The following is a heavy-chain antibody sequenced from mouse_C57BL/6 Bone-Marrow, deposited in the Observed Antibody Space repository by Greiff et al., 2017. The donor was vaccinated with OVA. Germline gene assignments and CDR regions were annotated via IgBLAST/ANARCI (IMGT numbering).Heavy chain of an antibody. CDR1: GYTFTSYW. V-gene: IGHV1-55*01. J-gene: IGHJ3*01. Sequence: QVQLQQPGAELVKPGASVKMSCKASGYTFTSYWITWVKQRPGQGLEWIGDIYPGSGSTNYNEKFKSKATLTVDTSSSTAYMQLSSLTSEDSAVYYCARFYYGRETWFAYWGQGTLVTVSA. CDR3: ARFYYGRETWFAY. D-gene: IGHD1-1*01. CDR2: IYPGSGST.